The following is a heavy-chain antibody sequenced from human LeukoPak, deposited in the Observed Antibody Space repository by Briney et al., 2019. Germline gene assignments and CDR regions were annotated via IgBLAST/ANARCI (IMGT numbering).Heavy chain of an antibody. Sequence: GGSLRLSCAASGFTFSSYAMSWVRQAPGKGLEWVSAISGSGGSTYYADSVKGRFTISRDNSKNTLYLQMNSLRAEDSAVYYCARFPRLQYYFGYWGQGTLVTVSS. D-gene: IGHD3-10*01. CDR2: ISGSGGST. V-gene: IGHV3-23*01. J-gene: IGHJ4*02. CDR3: ARFPRLQYYFGY. CDR1: GFTFSSYA.